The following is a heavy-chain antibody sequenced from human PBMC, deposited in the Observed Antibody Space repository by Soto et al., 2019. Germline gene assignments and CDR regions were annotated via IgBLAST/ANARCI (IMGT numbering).Heavy chain of an antibody. CDR3: AKGRKLLWFGELPPYYYYGMDV. J-gene: IGHJ6*02. V-gene: IGHV3-23*01. CDR2: ISGSGGST. D-gene: IGHD3-10*01. Sequence: GVSLRLSCAASGFTFSSYAMSWVRQAPGKGLEWVSAISGSGGSTYYADSVKGRFTISRDNSKNTLYLQMNSLRAEDTAVYYCAKGRKLLWFGELPPYYYYGMDVWGQGTTVTVSS. CDR1: GFTFSSYA.